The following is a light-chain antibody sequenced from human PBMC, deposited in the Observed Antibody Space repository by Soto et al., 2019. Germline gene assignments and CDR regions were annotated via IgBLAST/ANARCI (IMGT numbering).Light chain of an antibody. CDR1: SSNIGARYD. CDR3: QSYDSRLSGWV. Sequence: QSVLTQPPSVSGAPGQRVTISCTGSSSNIGARYDVHWYQQLPGTAPKLLIYGNNNRPSGVPDRFSGSKSGTSASLAITGLQAEDEADYYCQSYDSRLSGWVFGGGTKLTVL. V-gene: IGLV1-40*01. CDR2: GNN. J-gene: IGLJ3*02.